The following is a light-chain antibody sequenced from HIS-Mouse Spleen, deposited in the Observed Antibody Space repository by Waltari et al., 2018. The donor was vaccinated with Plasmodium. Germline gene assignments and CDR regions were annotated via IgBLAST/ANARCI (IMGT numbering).Light chain of an antibody. J-gene: IGLJ3*02. V-gene: IGLV3-10*01. CDR2: EDS. CDR3: YSTDSSGNHRV. Sequence: SYELTQPPSVSVSPGQTARITCSGDALPKKYAYWYQQKSGQAPVLVIYEDSQRPSGIPERFSCSRSGTMATLTISGAQVEDEADYYCYSTDSSGNHRVFGGGTKLTVL. CDR1: ALPKKY.